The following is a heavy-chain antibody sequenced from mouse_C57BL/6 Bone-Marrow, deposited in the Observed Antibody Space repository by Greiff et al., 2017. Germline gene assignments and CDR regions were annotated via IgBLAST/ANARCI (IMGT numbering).Heavy chain of an antibody. Sequence: QVQLQQPGAELVKPGASVKLSCKASGYTFTSYWMHWVKQRPGQGLEWIGMIHPNSGSTNYNEKFKSKATLTVDKSSSTAYMQLSSLTSEDSAVYYCARDYDYDGLFAYWGRGTLVTVSA. J-gene: IGHJ3*01. CDR1: GYTFTSYW. CDR3: ARDYDYDGLFAY. CDR2: IHPNSGST. V-gene: IGHV1-64*01. D-gene: IGHD2-4*01.